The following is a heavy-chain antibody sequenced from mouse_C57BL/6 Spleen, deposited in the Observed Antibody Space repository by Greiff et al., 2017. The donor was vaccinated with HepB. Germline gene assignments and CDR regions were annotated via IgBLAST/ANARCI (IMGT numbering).Heavy chain of an antibody. Sequence: EVQLQESGPELVKPGASVKISCKASGYSFTGYYMNWVKQSPEKSLEWIGEINPSTGGTTYNQKFKAKATLTVDKSSSTAYMQLKSLTSEDSAVYYCARTGDSNFDYWGQGTTLTVSS. J-gene: IGHJ2*01. CDR3: ARTGDSNFDY. D-gene: IGHD2-5*01. V-gene: IGHV1-42*01. CDR1: GYSFTGYY. CDR2: INPSTGGT.